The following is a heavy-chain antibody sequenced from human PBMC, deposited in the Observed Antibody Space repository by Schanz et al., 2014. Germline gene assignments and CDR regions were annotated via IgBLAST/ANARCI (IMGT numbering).Heavy chain of an antibody. CDR3: VRVSFADPRLYRGMDRDIDY. V-gene: IGHV3-21*01. CDR1: GFAFSSFA. CDR2: ISTSGTYM. Sequence: EVQLMESGGGLVKPGGSLRLSCVASGFAFSSFAMTWVRQAPGRGLEWVSSISTSGTYMYNADSLKGRLTISRDDAKKSMYLQMNNLRAEDTAVYYCVRVSFADPRLYRGMDRDIDYWGQGTLVTVSS. D-gene: IGHD5-18*01. J-gene: IGHJ4*02.